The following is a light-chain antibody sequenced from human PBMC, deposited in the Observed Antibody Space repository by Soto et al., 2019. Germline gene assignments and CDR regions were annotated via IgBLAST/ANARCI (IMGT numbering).Light chain of an antibody. J-gene: IGKJ4*01. CDR3: QHIDTFRLT. CDR2: AAS. V-gene: IGKV1-12*01. Sequence: DIQITQSPSSVSASVGDRVAITCRASQGISSLLAWYQHKPGKAPNLLIYAASTLESGVPSRFSGSGSGTEFTLTVTSLQPEDFATYYCQHIDTFRLTFGGGTKVDIK. CDR1: QGISSL.